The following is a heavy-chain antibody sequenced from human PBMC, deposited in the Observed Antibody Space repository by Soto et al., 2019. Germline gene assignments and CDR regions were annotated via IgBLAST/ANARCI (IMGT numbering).Heavy chain of an antibody. J-gene: IGHJ5*02. V-gene: IGHV4-34*01. D-gene: IGHD5-12*01. CDR1: GGSLSGDS. Sequence: SETLSLTCTLYGGSLSGDSWSWIRQSPGKGLEWIGEINHSGSTNYNPSLKSRVTILVDTSKNQFYLRLSSVTAADTAVYYCARSISGYLSETHNWFDPWGQGTVVTVSS. CDR2: INHSGST. CDR3: ARSISGYLSETHNWFDP.